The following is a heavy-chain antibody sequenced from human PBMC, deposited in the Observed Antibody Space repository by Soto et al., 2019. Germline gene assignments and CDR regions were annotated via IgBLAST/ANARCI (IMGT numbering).Heavy chain of an antibody. D-gene: IGHD3-9*01. CDR2: ISAYNGNT. J-gene: IGHJ4*02. CDR3: ARHILRYFGAVHFDY. V-gene: IGHV1-18*01. CDR1: GYTFTSYG. Sequence: ASVKVSCKASGYTFTSYGISWVRQAPGQGLEWMGWISAYNGNTNYAQKLQGRVTMTTDTSTSTAYMELRSLRSDDTAVYYCARHILRYFGAVHFDYWGLGTLVTGSS.